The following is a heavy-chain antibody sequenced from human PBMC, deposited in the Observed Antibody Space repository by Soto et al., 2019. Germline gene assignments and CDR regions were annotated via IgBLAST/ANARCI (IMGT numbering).Heavy chain of an antibody. CDR1: GGSISSYY. CDR2: IYTSGST. CDR3: ARVYYYGSGSYVVDAFDI. J-gene: IGHJ3*02. V-gene: IGHV4-4*07. Sequence: QVQLQESGPGLVKPSETLSLTCTVSGGSISSYYWSWIRQPAGKGLEWIGRIYTSGSTNYNPSLKSRVPMSVDTSKNQFSLKLSSVTAADTAVYYCARVYYYGSGSYVVDAFDIWGQGTMVTVSS. D-gene: IGHD3-10*01.